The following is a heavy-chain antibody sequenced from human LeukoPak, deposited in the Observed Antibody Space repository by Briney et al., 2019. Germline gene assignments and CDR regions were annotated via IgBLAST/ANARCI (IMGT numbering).Heavy chain of an antibody. V-gene: IGHV3-23*01. CDR3: AKYSGSYYYPPNWDS. J-gene: IGHJ4*02. Sequence: PGWSLRLSRAASGFTFSNYAMTWVRQAPAAGREWVSGISGSGSNTYYADSVKGRFTLARDYPRNTLYLQMNSLRAEDTAVYFCAKYSGSYYYPPNWDSWGQGTLVTVSS. CDR1: GFTFSNYA. CDR2: ISGSGSNT. D-gene: IGHD1-26*01.